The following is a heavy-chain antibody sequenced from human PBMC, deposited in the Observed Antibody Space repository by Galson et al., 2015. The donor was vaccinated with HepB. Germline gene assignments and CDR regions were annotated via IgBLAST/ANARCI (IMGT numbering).Heavy chain of an antibody. V-gene: IGHV1-69*02. Sequence: SVKVSCKASGGTFSRYTISWVRQAPGQGLEWMGRIIPILGIANYAQKFQGRVTITADKSTSTAYMELSSLRSEDTAVYYCARAPTYYYDSSGYYSPFDYWGQGTLVTVSS. J-gene: IGHJ4*02. D-gene: IGHD3-22*01. CDR1: GGTFSRYT. CDR3: ARAPTYYYDSSGYYSPFDY. CDR2: IIPILGIA.